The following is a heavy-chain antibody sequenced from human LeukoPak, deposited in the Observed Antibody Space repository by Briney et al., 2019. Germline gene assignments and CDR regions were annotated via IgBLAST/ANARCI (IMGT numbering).Heavy chain of an antibody. Sequence: PSETLSLTCAVSGGSFSGYYWSWIRQPPGKGLEWIGEINHSGSTNYNPSLKSRVTISVDTSKNQFSLKLSSVTAADTAVYYCARVSVVGREIDYWGQGTLVTVSS. CDR3: ARVSVVGREIDY. CDR1: GGSFSGYY. CDR2: INHSGST. J-gene: IGHJ4*02. D-gene: IGHD2-2*01. V-gene: IGHV4-34*01.